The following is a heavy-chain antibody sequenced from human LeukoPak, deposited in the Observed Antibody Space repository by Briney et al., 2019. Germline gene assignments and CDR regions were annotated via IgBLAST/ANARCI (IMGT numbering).Heavy chain of an antibody. V-gene: IGHV4-59*13. CDR1: GGSISSYY. Sequence: PSETLSLTCTVSGGSISSYYWSWIRQPPGKGLEWIGYIYYSGSTNYNPSLKSRVTISVDTPKNQFSLKLSSVTAADTAVYYCARDPRYYYDSSGRDWYFDLWGRGTLVTVSS. D-gene: IGHD3-22*01. J-gene: IGHJ2*01. CDR2: IYYSGST. CDR3: ARDPRYYYDSSGRDWYFDL.